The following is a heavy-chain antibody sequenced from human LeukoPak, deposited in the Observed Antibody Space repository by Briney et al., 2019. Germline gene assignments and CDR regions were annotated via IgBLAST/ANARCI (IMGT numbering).Heavy chain of an antibody. CDR2: ISAYNGNT. V-gene: IGHV1-18*01. D-gene: IGHD6-6*01. Sequence: GASVKVSCKASGYTFMSYGISWVRQAPGQGLEWMGWISAYNGNTNYAQKLQGRVTMTTDTSTSTAYMELRSLRSDDTAVYYCARDPPEYSSSSVAFDIWGQGTMVTVSS. CDR1: GYTFMSYG. CDR3: ARDPPEYSSSSVAFDI. J-gene: IGHJ3*02.